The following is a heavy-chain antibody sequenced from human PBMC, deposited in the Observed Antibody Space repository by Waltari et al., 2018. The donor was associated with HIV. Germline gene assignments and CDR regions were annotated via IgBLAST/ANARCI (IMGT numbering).Heavy chain of an antibody. Sequence: QVQLFKSESELKKPGASVKVSCKASGYTFTSNSINWVRQANGQGREWMGRINTSTGSPMHAHAYTCLFVFALHTSVSTAFLQSSALKADDTAVYFGARDVGRSRAFDSWGQGTLVTVS. V-gene: IGHV7-4-1*02. CDR1: GYTFTSNS. CDR2: INTSTGSP. J-gene: IGHJ4*02. CDR3: ARDVGRSRAFDS. D-gene: IGHD1-26*01.